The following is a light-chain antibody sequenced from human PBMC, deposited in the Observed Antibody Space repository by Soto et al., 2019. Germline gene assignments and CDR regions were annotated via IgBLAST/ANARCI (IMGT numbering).Light chain of an antibody. J-gene: IGLJ1*01. Sequence: QSALTQPASVSGSLVQSITSSCTGTGSAGGSYKYVSWYQQHTGKAPKLIIFEVSNRPSGVSDRFSGSKSGNTASLTISGLQAEDEAEYYCSSYTSISSLGVVGTGTKVTVL. CDR3: SSYTSISSLGV. CDR2: EVS. V-gene: IGLV2-14*01. CDR1: GSAGGSYKY.